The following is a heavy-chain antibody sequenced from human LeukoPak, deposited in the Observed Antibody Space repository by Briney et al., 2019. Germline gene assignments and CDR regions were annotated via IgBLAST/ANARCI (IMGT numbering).Heavy chain of an antibody. J-gene: IGHJ3*02. CDR1: GFTFTTYW. V-gene: IGHV3-7*01. CDR2: INQDGSEK. D-gene: IGHD3-10*01. CDR3: ARDGERTFDI. Sequence: GGSLRLSCAASGFTFTTYWMTWVRQAPGKGLEWVANINQDGSEKYFVDSVKGRFTISRDNAKNSLYLQMNSLRAEDTAVYYCARDGERTFDIWGQGTMVTVSS.